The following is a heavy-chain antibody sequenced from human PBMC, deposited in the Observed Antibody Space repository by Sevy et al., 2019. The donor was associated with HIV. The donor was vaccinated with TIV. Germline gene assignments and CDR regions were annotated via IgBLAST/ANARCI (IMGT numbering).Heavy chain of an antibody. CDR1: GFTFSSYA. D-gene: IGHD6-19*01. CDR3: AKVKAVAGGLLRDFDY. J-gene: IGHJ4*02. Sequence: GGSLRLSCAASGFTFSSYAMSWVRQAPGKGLEWVSAISGSGGSTYYADSVKGRFTISRDNSKNTLYLQMNSLRAEDTAVYYCAKVKAVAGGLLRDFDYWGQGTLVTVSS. CDR2: ISGSGGST. V-gene: IGHV3-23*01.